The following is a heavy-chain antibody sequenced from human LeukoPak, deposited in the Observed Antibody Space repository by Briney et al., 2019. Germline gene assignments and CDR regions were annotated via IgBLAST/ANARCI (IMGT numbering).Heavy chain of an antibody. CDR3: ALYSSSDYYYYYMDV. Sequence: GESLKISCKGSGYTFTNYWIGWVRQVPGKGLEFMGIIYPGDSDTRYSPSFQGQVTISVDKSINTAYLQWSSLKASDSAMYYCALYSSSDYYYYYMDVWGKGTTGTVSS. D-gene: IGHD6-13*01. CDR2: IYPGDSDT. J-gene: IGHJ6*03. V-gene: IGHV5-51*01. CDR1: GYTFTNYW.